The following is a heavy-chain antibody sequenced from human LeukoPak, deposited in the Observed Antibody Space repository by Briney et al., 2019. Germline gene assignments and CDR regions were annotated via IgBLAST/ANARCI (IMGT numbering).Heavy chain of an antibody. J-gene: IGHJ1*01. CDR1: GFTFSSYG. CDR3: ANDYYDSSGYYGNEYFQH. Sequence: TGGSLRLSCAASGFTFSSYGMHWVRRAPGKGLEWVAVIWYDGSNKYYADSVKGRFTISRDNSKNTLYLQMNSLRAEDTAVYYCANDYYDSSGYYGNEYFQHWGQGTLVTVSS. V-gene: IGHV3-33*06. CDR2: IWYDGSNK. D-gene: IGHD3-22*01.